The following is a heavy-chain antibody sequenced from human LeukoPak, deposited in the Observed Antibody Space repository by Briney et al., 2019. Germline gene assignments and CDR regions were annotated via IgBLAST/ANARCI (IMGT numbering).Heavy chain of an antibody. CDR2: INPNSGGT. V-gene: IGHV1-2*02. J-gene: IGHJ4*02. CDR1: GYTFTGYY. CDR3: ARRLRGWIDSPSDY. Sequence: ASVKVSCKASGYTFTGYYMHWVRQAPGQGLEWMGWINPNSGGTNYAQKFQGRVTMTRDTSISTASMELSRLISDDTAVYYCARRLRGWIDSPSDYWGQGTLVTVSS. D-gene: IGHD5-12*01.